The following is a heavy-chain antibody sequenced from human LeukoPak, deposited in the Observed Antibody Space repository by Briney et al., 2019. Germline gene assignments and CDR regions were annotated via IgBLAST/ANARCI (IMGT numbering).Heavy chain of an antibody. CDR3: AAGITLSNVDTASYYYYYGMDV. CDR2: IVVGSGNT. V-gene: IGHV1-58*01. CDR1: GFTFTSSA. Sequence: ASVKVSCKASGFTFTSSAVQWVRQARGQRLEWIGWIVVGSGNTNYAQRFQERVTITRDMSTSTAYMELSSLRSEDTAVYYCAAGITLSNVDTASYYYYYGMDVWGQGPTVTVSS. D-gene: IGHD5-18*01. J-gene: IGHJ6*02.